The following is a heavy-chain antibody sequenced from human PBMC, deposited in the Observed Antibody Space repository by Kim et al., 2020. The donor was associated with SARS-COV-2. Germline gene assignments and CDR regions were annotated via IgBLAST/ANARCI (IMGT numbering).Heavy chain of an antibody. CDR1: GGSISSSSYY. CDR3: ARHEPKLERLVGWFDP. D-gene: IGHD1-1*01. J-gene: IGHJ5*02. CDR2: IYYSGST. Sequence: SETLSLTCTVSGGSISSSSYYWGWIRQPPGKGLEWIGSIYYSGSTYYNPSLKSRVTISVDTSKNQFSLKLSSVTAADTAVYYCARHEPKLERLVGWFDPWGQGTLVTVSS. V-gene: IGHV4-39*01.